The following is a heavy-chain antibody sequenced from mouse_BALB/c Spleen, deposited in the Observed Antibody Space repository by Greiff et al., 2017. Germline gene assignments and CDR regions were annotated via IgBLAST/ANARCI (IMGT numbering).Heavy chain of an antibody. CDR1: GFTFSSYA. CDR2: ISSGGST. V-gene: IGHV5-6-5*01. J-gene: IGHJ3*01. Sequence: DVKLQESGGGLVKPGGSLKLSCAASGFTFSSYAMSWVRQTPEKRLEWVASISSGGSTYYPDSVKGRFTISRDNARNILYLQMSSLRSEDTAMYYCAREGLYGSSLAWFAYWGQGTLVTVSA. D-gene: IGHD1-1*01. CDR3: AREGLYGSSLAWFAY.